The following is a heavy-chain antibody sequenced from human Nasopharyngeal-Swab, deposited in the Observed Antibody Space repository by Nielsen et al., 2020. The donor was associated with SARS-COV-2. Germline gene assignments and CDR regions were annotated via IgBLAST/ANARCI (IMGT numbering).Heavy chain of an antibody. D-gene: IGHD2-15*01. CDR2: IIPIFGTA. CDR1: RGTFSSYA. Sequence: SVKVSCKASRGTFSSYAISWVRQAPGQGLEWMGGIIPIFGTANYAQKFQGRVTITADESTSTAYMELSSLRSEDTAVYYCTAEGLCSGGSCSRWFDPRGQGTLVTVSS. CDR3: TAEGLCSGGSCSRWFDP. J-gene: IGHJ5*02. V-gene: IGHV1-69*13.